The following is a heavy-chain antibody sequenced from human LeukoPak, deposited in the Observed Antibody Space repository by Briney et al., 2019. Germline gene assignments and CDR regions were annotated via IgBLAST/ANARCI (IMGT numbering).Heavy chain of an antibody. CDR3: ARDRENQLLTIEFDY. CDR1: GYTFTSYG. Sequence: ASVKVSCKASGYTFTSYGISWVRLAPGLGLEWMGWISAYNGNTNYAQKLQGRVTMTTDTSTSTAYMELRSLRSEDTAVYYCARDRENQLLTIEFDYWGQGTLVTVSS. CDR2: ISAYNGNT. V-gene: IGHV1-18*01. J-gene: IGHJ4*02. D-gene: IGHD2-2*01.